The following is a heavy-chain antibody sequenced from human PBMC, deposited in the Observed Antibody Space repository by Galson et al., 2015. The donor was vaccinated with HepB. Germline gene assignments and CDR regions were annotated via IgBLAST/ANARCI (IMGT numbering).Heavy chain of an antibody. D-gene: IGHD2-15*01. CDR3: VSGVVVVVAATVNDAFDI. CDR1: GFTFSSYA. CDR2: ISGSGGST. J-gene: IGHJ3*02. V-gene: IGHV3-23*01. Sequence: SLRLSCAASGFTFSSYAMSWVRQAPGKGLEWVSAISGSGGSTYYADSVKGRFTISRDNSKNTLYLQMNSLRAEDTAVYYCVSGVVVVVAATVNDAFDIWGQGTMVTVSS.